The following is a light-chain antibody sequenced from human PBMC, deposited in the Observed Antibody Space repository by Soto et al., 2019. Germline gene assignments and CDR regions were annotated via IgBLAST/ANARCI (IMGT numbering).Light chain of an antibody. CDR1: QDISTS. V-gene: IGKV1-9*01. CDR3: QQLRTYPFS. J-gene: IGKJ2*03. Sequence: DIQLTQSPSFMSASVGDRVTVSCRASQDISTSLAWFQQKAGKVPQLLVYPASTLQDGVPSRFSGSGSGTYFTLTINNLHAEEVANYYCQQLRTYPFSFGKGTKVDI. CDR2: PAS.